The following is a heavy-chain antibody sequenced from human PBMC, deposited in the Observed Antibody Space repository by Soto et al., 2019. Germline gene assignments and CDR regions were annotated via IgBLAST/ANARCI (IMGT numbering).Heavy chain of an antibody. Sequence: GSGPTLVNPTQTLTLTCTFSGFSLSTSGVGVGWIRQPPGKALEWLALIYWDDVKRYSPSLKCRLTITKDTSKNQVVLTMTNMDPVDTATYYCARCNTYYDILTGYYLGSCSWSYWGQGTLVTVSS. CDR1: GFSLSTSGVG. CDR2: IYWDDVK. CDR3: ARCNTYYDILTGYYLGSCSWSY. V-gene: IGHV2-5*02. J-gene: IGHJ4*02. D-gene: IGHD3-9*01.